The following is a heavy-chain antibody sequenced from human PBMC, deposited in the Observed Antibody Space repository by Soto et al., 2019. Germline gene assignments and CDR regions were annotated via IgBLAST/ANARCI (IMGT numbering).Heavy chain of an antibody. D-gene: IGHD3-22*01. V-gene: IGHV4-59*01. Sequence: SETLSLTCAVSGGSISSYYWNWIRQSPGKGLEWIGYMYESGTTYYNPSLKSRVTISVDTSKNQFSPKLSSVTAADTAVYYCARANYDSSGYYGLYYFKYWGQGTLVTVSS. CDR1: GGSISSYY. CDR3: ARANYDSSGYYGLYYFKY. CDR2: MYESGTT. J-gene: IGHJ4*02.